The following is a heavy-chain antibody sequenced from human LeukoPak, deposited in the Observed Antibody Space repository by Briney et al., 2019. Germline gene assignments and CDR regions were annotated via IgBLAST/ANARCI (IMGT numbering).Heavy chain of an antibody. J-gene: IGHJ4*02. CDR2: ISYDGSNK. V-gene: IGHV3-30-3*01. D-gene: IGHD3-16*02. CDR1: GFTFSSYA. Sequence: GGSLRLSGAASGFTFSSYAIHWVRQAPGKGLEWVAVISYDGSNKYYADSVKGRFTISRDNSKNTLYLQMNSLRAEDTAVYYCCYRQPSGYFDYWGQGTPVTVSS. CDR3: CYRQPSGYFDY.